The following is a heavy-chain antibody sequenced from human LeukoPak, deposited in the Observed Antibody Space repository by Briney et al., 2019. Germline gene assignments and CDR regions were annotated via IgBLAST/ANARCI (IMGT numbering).Heavy chain of an antibody. V-gene: IGHV4-59*01. CDR1: GGSISSYY. Sequence: SETLSLTCTVSGGSISSYYWSWIRQPPGKGLEWIGYIYYSGTTNYNPSLKSRVTISVDTSKNQFSLKLSSVTAAYTAVYYCARGVYIAAAQYGYWGQGTLVTVSS. D-gene: IGHD6-13*01. J-gene: IGHJ4*02. CDR3: ARGVYIAAAQYGY. CDR2: IYYSGTT.